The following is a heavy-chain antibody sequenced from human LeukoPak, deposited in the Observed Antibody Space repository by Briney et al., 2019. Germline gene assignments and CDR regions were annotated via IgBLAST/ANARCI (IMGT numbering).Heavy chain of an antibody. J-gene: IGHJ4*02. CDR2: ISGSGGGT. V-gene: IGHV3-23*01. Sequence: GGSLRPSCAASGFTFNSYAMSWVRQAPEKGLEWVATISGSGGGTYYADSVKGRFTISRDNSKNTLYLQMNSLRAEDTAVYYCAKDLYCSGTSCYEAVYWGQGTLVTVSS. CDR3: AKDLYCSGTSCYEAVY. D-gene: IGHD2-2*01. CDR1: GFTFNSYA.